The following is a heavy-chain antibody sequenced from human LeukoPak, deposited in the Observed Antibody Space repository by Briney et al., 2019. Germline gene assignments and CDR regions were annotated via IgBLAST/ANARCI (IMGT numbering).Heavy chain of an antibody. D-gene: IGHD2-2*01. CDR2: IKQDGSEK. Sequence: PGGSLRLSCAASGFTFTKYWMTWVRQAPGKGLEWVANIKQDGSEKFYVDSVKGRFTVSRDNAENSLDLQINSLGAEDTAVYYCARGLDCRSTSCYLDNWGQGTLVTVSS. J-gene: IGHJ4*02. V-gene: IGHV3-7*01. CDR3: ARGLDCRSTSCYLDN. CDR1: GFTFTKYW.